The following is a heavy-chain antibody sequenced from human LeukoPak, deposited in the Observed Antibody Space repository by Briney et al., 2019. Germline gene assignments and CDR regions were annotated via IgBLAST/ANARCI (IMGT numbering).Heavy chain of an antibody. Sequence: GGSLRLSCAASGFTFSAYTMNWVRQAPGKGLEWVSSITSSSSYIYYADSVKGRFTISRDNAKNSLYLQMNSLRAEDTAVYYCARERSVIAVAENFDYWGQGTLVTVSS. D-gene: IGHD6-19*01. CDR3: ARERSVIAVAENFDY. J-gene: IGHJ4*02. V-gene: IGHV3-21*01. CDR2: ITSSSSYI. CDR1: GFTFSAYT.